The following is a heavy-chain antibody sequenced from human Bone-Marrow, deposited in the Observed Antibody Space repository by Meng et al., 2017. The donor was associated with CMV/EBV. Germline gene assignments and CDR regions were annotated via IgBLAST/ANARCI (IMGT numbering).Heavy chain of an antibody. CDR2: IYPGDSDT. D-gene: IGHD2-2*01. CDR1: GYSFTSYW. CDR3: SRRKGGGYQLWFDP. J-gene: IGHJ5*02. V-gene: IGHV5-51*01. Sequence: KVSCKGSGYSFTSYWIGWVRQMPGKGLEGMGIIYPGDSDTRYSPSFQGQVTISADNSISTAYLQRSSLKASDTAMYYCSRRKGGGYQLWFDPWGQGTLVTVSS.